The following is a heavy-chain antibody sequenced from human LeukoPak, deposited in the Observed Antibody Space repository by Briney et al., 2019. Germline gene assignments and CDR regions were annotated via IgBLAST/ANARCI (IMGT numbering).Heavy chain of an antibody. V-gene: IGHV1-24*01. CDR3: ATDLDSSGFNRRPNYFDY. CDR2: FDPEDGET. Sequence: ASVKVSCKVSGYTLSELSMHWVRQARGKGLEWMGGFDPEDGETIYAQKFQGRVTMTEDTSTDTAYMELSSLRSEDTAVYYCATDLDSSGFNRRPNYFDYWGQGTLVTVSS. J-gene: IGHJ4*02. D-gene: IGHD3-22*01. CDR1: GYTLSELS.